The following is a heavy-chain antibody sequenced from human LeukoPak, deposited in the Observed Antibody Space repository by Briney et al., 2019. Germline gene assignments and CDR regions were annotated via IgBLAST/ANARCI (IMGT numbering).Heavy chain of an antibody. CDR3: AREVSRWPYYFDY. V-gene: IGHV4-30-4*08. Sequence: LRLSCTASGFTFNNYVMSWIRQPPGKGLEWIGYIYYSGSTYYNPSLKSRVTISVDTSKNQFSLKLSSVTAADTAVYYCAREVSRWPYYFDYWGQGTLVTVSS. CDR1: GFTFNNYV. D-gene: IGHD4-23*01. CDR2: IYYSGST. J-gene: IGHJ4*02.